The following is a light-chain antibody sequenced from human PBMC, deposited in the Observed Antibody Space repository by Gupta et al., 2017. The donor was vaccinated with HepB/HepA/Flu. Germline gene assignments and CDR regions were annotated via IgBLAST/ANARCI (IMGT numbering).Light chain of an antibody. V-gene: IGLV7-43*01. CDR2: SIS. CDR1: TGAVTSGYY. J-gene: IGLJ3*02. Sequence: QPVVTQEPSLPVSPGGPVTLPCASSTGAVTSGYYPNWFQQKPGQAPTVLIESISNRQSWTNARFAGSLRGGKAAMTLAGVQPEDEADYYCLLDCGDVWVFGGGTKLTVL. CDR3: LLDCGDVWV.